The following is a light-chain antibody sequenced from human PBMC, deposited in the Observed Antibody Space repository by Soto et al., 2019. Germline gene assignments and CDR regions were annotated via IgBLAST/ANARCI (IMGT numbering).Light chain of an antibody. V-gene: IGKV2-30*01. J-gene: IGKJ4*01. CDR1: QSLVYSDGNTY. Sequence: DVVLTQSPLSLPVTLGRPASLSCRSSQSLVYSDGNTYLTWFQQRPGQSPRHLLFEVSKRHSGVPDRFSGSGSGTDFTLKISRVEAEDVRVYYCMQGSHWPLTFGGGTKVEIK. CDR2: EVS. CDR3: MQGSHWPLT.